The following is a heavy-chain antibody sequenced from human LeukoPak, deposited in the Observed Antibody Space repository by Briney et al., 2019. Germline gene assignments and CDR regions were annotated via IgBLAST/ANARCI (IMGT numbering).Heavy chain of an antibody. J-gene: IGHJ4*02. Sequence: PSETLSLTCTVSGGSISNYYWSWIRQPPGKGLEWIAYINYSGSTNYNPSLKSRVIISVDTSKNQFSLKLSSVTAADTAVYYCARHPHYYDSSGYWQSRGRYYFDYWGQGTLVTVSS. D-gene: IGHD3-22*01. CDR1: GGSISNYY. CDR3: ARHPHYYDSSGYWQSRGRYYFDY. CDR2: INYSGST. V-gene: IGHV4-59*08.